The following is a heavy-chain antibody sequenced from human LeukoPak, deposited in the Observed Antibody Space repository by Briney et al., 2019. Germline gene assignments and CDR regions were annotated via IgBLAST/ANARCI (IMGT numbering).Heavy chain of an antibody. CDR1: GGSTSSYY. CDR3: ARDLVGSSGYYAGFDN. J-gene: IGHJ4*02. Sequence: SETLSLTCTVSGGSTSSYYWSWIRQPPGKGLEWIGYIYYSGTTNSNPSLKSRVTISVDTSKNQFSLKLRSVTAADTAVYYCARDLVGSSGYYAGFDNWGQGTLVTVSS. V-gene: IGHV4-59*01. D-gene: IGHD3-22*01. CDR2: IYYSGTT.